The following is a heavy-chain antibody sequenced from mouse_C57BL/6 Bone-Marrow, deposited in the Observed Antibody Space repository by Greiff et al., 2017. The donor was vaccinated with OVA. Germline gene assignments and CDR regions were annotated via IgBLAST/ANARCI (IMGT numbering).Heavy chain of an antibody. CDR2: IDPSDSYT. J-gene: IGHJ3*01. Sequence: QVQLQQPGAELVRPGTSVKLSCKASGYTFTSYWMHWVKQRPGQGLEWIGVIDPSDSYTNYNQKFKGKATLTVYTSSSTAYMQLSSLTSEDSAVYYCARDGYGPYWGQGTLVTVSA. CDR1: GYTFTSYW. V-gene: IGHV1-59*01. CDR3: ARDGYGPY. D-gene: IGHD1-1*02.